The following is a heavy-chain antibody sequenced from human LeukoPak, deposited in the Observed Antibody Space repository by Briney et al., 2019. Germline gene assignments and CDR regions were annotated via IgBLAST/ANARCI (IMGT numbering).Heavy chain of an antibody. Sequence: SETLSLTCTVSGGSVSSGSYYWSWIRQPPGKGLEWIGYIYYSGSTNYNPSLKRRVTISVDTSKNQFSLKLSSVTAADTAVYYCARDRITISPGAFDIWGQGTMVTVSS. CDR1: GGSVSSGSYY. CDR2: IYYSGST. D-gene: IGHD3-9*01. CDR3: ARDRITISPGAFDI. V-gene: IGHV4-61*01. J-gene: IGHJ3*02.